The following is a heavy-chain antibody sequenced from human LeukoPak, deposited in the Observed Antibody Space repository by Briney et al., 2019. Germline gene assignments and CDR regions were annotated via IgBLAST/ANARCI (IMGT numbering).Heavy chain of an antibody. CDR2: IYTSGST. D-gene: IGHD6-13*01. V-gene: IGHV4-4*07. J-gene: IGHJ6*03. CDR1: GGSISRYY. Sequence: PSETLSLTCTVSGGSISRYYWSWIRQPAGKGLEWIGRIYTSGSTNYNPSLKSRVTISVDTSKNQFSLKLSSVTAADTAVYYCARDKSSSWGPYYYYMDVWGKGTTVTVSS. CDR3: ARDKSSSWGPYYYYMDV.